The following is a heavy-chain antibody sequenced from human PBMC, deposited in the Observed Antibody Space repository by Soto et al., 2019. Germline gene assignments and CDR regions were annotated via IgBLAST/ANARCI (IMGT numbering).Heavy chain of an antibody. CDR3: ARLIKGLDNSGYANWIDP. Sequence: QVQLQQWGAGLLKPAETLSLTCAVYGGSFNGYYWNWIRQSPGKGLEWIGEINHSGTTKYNPSLDSRVTMSVDTSKKRVSLKLTSVPAADTAVYYCARLIKGLDNSGYANWIDPWGQGTLVTVSS. CDR1: GGSFNGYY. V-gene: IGHV4-34*01. J-gene: IGHJ5*02. CDR2: INHSGTT. D-gene: IGHD3-22*01.